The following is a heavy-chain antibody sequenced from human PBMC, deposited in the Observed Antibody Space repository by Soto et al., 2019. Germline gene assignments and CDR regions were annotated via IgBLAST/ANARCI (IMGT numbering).Heavy chain of an antibody. CDR2: INTDGSST. J-gene: IGHJ4*02. CDR1: GFTFSSYW. Sequence: GGSLRLSCAASGFTFSSYWMHWVRQAPGKGLVWVSRINTDGSSTSYADSVKGRFTISRDNAKNTLYLQMNSLRAEDTAVYYCARALAVAGTVGYYWGQGTLVTVSS. V-gene: IGHV3-74*01. CDR3: ARALAVAGTVGYY. D-gene: IGHD6-19*01.